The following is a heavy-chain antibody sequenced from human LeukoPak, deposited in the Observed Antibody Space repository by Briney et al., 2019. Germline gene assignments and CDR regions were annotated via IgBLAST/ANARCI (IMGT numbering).Heavy chain of an antibody. CDR2: ISWNSGGI. V-gene: IGHV3-9*01. CDR1: GFTFDDYA. Sequence: GRSLRLSCAASGFTFDDYAMHWVRQAPGKGLEWVSGISWNSGGIGYADSVKGRFTISRDNAKNSLYLQMNSLRAEDTALYYCAKELAAVAGIDYWGQGTLVTVSS. J-gene: IGHJ4*02. CDR3: AKELAAVAGIDY. D-gene: IGHD6-19*01.